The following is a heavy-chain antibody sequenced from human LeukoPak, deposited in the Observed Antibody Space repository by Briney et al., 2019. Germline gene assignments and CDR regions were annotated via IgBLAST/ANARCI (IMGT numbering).Heavy chain of an antibody. CDR1: GFTFSNYW. J-gene: IGHJ4*02. CDR3: ARDKVTY. CDR2: INMDGGET. Sequence: GGSLRLSCAASGFTFSNYWMSWVRQAPGKGPEWVAHINMDGGETYYVDSVKGRFTISRDNAKNSLYLQMNSLRVEDTAVYYCARDKVTYWGQGTLVTVSS. V-gene: IGHV3-7*01.